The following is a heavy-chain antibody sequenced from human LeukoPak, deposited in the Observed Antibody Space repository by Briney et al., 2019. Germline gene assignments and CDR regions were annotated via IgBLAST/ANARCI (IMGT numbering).Heavy chain of an antibody. J-gene: IGHJ3*02. D-gene: IGHD1-26*01. CDR2: INHSGST. CDR1: GGSFSGYY. CDR3: ARAGRWEGRPHAFDI. Sequence: SETLSLTCAVYGGSFSGYYWSWIRQPPGKGLEWIGEINHSGSTNYNPSLKSRVTISVDTSKNQFSLKLSSVTAADTAVYYCARAGRWEGRPHAFDIWGQGTMVTVSS. V-gene: IGHV4-34*01.